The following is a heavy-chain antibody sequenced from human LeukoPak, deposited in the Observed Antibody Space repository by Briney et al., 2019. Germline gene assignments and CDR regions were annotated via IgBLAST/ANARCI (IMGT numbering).Heavy chain of an antibody. Sequence: SETLSLTCTVSGGSISSYYWSWIRQPAGKGLEWIGRIYTSGSTNYNPSLKSRVTMSVDTSKNQFSLKLSSVTAADTAVYYCAVGVRGVHYYYYMDVWGKGTTVTISS. V-gene: IGHV4-4*07. CDR2: IYTSGST. D-gene: IGHD3-10*01. CDR3: AVGVRGVHYYYYMDV. J-gene: IGHJ6*03. CDR1: GGSISSYY.